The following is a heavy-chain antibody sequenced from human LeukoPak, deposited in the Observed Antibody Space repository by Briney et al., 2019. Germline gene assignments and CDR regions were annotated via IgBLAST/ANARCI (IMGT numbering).Heavy chain of an antibody. V-gene: IGHV1-3*01. CDR3: ARADDLITMVRGVRLDYYYYGMDV. D-gene: IGHD3-10*01. J-gene: IGHJ6*04. CDR2: INAGNGNT. CDR1: GYTFTSYA. Sequence: GASVKLSCNASGYTFTSYAMHWVRQAPGQRLEWMGWINAGNGNTKYSQKFQGRVTITRDTSASTAYMELSSLRTEDTAVYYGARADDLITMVRGVRLDYYYYGMDVWGKGTTVTVSS.